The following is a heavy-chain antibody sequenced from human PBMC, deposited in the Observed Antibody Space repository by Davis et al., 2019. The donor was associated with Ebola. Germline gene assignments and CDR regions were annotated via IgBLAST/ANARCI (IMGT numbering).Heavy chain of an antibody. V-gene: IGHV4-59*12. CDR2: IYYSGIT. J-gene: IGHJ6*02. CDR1: GGSISSYY. CDR3: ASNGDYYYGMDV. Sequence: PSETLSLTCTVSGGSISSYYWSWIRQPPGKGLEWIGYIYYSGITNYNPSLKSRVTISVDTSKNQFSLKLSSVTAADTAVYYCASNGDYYYGMDVWGQGTTVTVSS. D-gene: IGHD2-8*01.